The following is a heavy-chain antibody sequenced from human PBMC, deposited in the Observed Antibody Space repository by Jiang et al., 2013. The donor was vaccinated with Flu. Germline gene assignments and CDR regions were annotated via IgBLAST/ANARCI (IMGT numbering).Heavy chain of an antibody. D-gene: IGHD2-8*02. Sequence: KPTQTLTLTCTFSGFSLGTSGVGVGWIRQPPGKALEWLALFYWNDEQRYSPSLRNRLTITKDTSKNHVVLSMTNMDPVDTATYYCARSLVLGATPPAFDLWGQGTTVTVSS. CDR3: ARSLVLGATPPAFDL. J-gene: IGHJ3*01. CDR2: FYWNDEQ. CDR1: GFSLGTSGVG. V-gene: IGHV2-5*01.